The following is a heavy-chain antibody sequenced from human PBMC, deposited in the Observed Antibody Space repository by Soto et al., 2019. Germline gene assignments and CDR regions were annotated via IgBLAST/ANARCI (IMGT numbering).Heavy chain of an antibody. Sequence: EVQLVESGGGLVQPGGSLRLSCAASGFTFSDHYMDWVRQAPGKGLEWVGRSRNKASSYTTEYAASVKGRFTISRDASKNSLDLQINSLKTDDTAVYFCARARGDAFDYWGQGTLVTVSS. CDR2: SRNKASSYTT. V-gene: IGHV3-72*01. CDR1: GFTFSDHY. J-gene: IGHJ4*02. D-gene: IGHD3-10*01. CDR3: ARARGDAFDY.